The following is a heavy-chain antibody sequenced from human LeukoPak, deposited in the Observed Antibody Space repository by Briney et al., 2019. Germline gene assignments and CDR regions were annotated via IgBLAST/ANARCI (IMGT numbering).Heavy chain of an antibody. CDR2: INHSGGT. Sequence: SETLSLTCAVYGGSFSGYYWSWIRQPPGKGLEWIGEINHSGGTNYNPSLKSRVTISVDTSKNQFSLKLNSMTAADTAVYSCARVVGSDLLTAPQGWFDPWGLGTLVTVSS. CDR3: ARVVGSDLLTAPQGWFDP. J-gene: IGHJ5*02. D-gene: IGHD3-9*01. V-gene: IGHV4-34*01. CDR1: GGSFSGYY.